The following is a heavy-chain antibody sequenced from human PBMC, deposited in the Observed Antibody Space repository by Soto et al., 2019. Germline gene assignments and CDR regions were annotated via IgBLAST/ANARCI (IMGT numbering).Heavy chain of an antibody. CDR2: ISPMFDTA. CDR3: ARDFHHESSGHYFFY. Sequence: ASVNVSCKTSCYPFTSNRLSWVRLAPLQGLEWVVGISPMFDTAKYAQKFQGRVTITADESTTTAYMKVSSLRSEDTAAYYCARDFHHESSGHYFFYWGQGNQVTVSS. D-gene: IGHD3-22*01. J-gene: IGHJ4*02. V-gene: IGHV1-69*13. CDR1: CYPFTSNR.